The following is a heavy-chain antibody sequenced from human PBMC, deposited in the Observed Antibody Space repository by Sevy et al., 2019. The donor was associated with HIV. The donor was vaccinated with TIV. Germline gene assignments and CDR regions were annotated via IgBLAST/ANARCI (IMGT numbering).Heavy chain of an antibody. D-gene: IGHD3-16*01. Sequence: SETLSLTCTVSGGSISSGDYYWSWIRQPPGKGLEWIGYIYYSGSTYYNPSLKSRVTISVDTSKNQFSLKLSSVTAADTAVYYCARGSKRFYYYGMDVWSQGTTVIVSS. CDR2: IYYSGST. CDR3: ARGSKRFYYYGMDV. J-gene: IGHJ6*02. CDR1: GGSISSGDYY. V-gene: IGHV4-30-4*01.